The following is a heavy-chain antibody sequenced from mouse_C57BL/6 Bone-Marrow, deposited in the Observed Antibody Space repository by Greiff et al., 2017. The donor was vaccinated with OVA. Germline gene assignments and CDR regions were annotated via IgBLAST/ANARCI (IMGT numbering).Heavy chain of an antibody. J-gene: IGHJ4*01. V-gene: IGHV14-4*01. CDR2: IDPENGDT. CDR3: TSDGYPYAMDY. Sequence: VQLQQSGAELVRPGASVKLSCTASGFNIKDDYMHWVKQRPEQGLEWIGWIDPENGDTEYASKFQGKATITADTSSNTAYLQRSSLTSEDTAVYYCTSDGYPYAMDYWGQGTSVTVSS. CDR1: GFNIKDDY. D-gene: IGHD2-3*01.